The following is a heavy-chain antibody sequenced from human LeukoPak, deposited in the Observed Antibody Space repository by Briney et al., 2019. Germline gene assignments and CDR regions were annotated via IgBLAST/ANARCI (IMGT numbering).Heavy chain of an antibody. CDR1: GFTFSSYG. V-gene: IGHV3-33*01. CDR3: AREGHGDYGLDY. CDR2: IWYDGSNK. J-gene: IGHJ4*02. D-gene: IGHD4-17*01. Sequence: PGGSLRLSCAASGFTFSSYGMDWVRQAPGKGREGVAVIWYDGSNKYYAVSVKGRFTISRDNSKNTLYLQMNSLRAEDTAVYYCAREGHGDYGLDYWGRGTLVTVSS.